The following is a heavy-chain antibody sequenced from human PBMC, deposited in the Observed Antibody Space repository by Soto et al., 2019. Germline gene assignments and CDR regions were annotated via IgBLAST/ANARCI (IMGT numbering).Heavy chain of an antibody. CDR1: GFTFTNAW. J-gene: IGHJ1*01. CDR3: TTARGTYGAEYLQH. CDR2: IKSKTDGGTT. V-gene: IGHV3-15*01. Sequence: SLRLSCAASGFTFTNAWMSWVRQAPGKGLEWVGRIKSKTDGGTTDYAAPVKGRFTISRDDSKNTLYLQMNSLKTEDTAVYYCTTARGTYGAEYLQHWGQGTLVTVYS. D-gene: IGHD4-17*01.